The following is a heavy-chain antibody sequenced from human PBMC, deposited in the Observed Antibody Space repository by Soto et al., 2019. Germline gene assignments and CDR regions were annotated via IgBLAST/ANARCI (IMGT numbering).Heavy chain of an antibody. CDR2: ISGSGGST. Sequence: GGSLRLSCAASGFTFSSYAMSWVRQAPGKGLEWVSAISGSGGSTYYADSVKGRFTISRDNSKNTLYLQMNSLRAEDTAVYYCAKYPRLTYGSGNNDYWGQGTLVTVSS. CDR1: GFTFSSYA. D-gene: IGHD3-10*01. J-gene: IGHJ4*02. CDR3: AKYPRLTYGSGNNDY. V-gene: IGHV3-23*01.